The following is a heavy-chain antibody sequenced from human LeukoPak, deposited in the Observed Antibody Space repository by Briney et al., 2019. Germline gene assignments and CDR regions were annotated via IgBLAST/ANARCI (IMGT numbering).Heavy chain of an antibody. V-gene: IGHV4-39*01. D-gene: IGHD6-13*01. J-gene: IGHJ6*03. CDR1: GGSISSSSYY. CDR2: IYYSGST. CDR3: AKRGYSSSWYPRYYYMDV. Sequence: SETLSLTCTVSGGSISSSSYYWGWIRQPPGKGLEWIGSIYYSGSTYYNPSLKSRVTISVDTSKNQFSLKLSSVTAADTAVYYCAKRGYSSSWYPRYYYMDVWGKGTTVTISS.